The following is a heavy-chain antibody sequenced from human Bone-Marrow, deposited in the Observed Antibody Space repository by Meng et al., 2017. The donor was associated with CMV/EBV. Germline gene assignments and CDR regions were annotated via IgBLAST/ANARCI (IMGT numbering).Heavy chain of an antibody. CDR2: IKQDGSEK. V-gene: IGHV3-7*01. CDR1: GFTFSSYW. CDR3: AREDFWSGYYSYYYYYYGMDV. Sequence: GGSLRLSCAASGFTFSSYWMSWVRQAPGKGLEWVANIKQDGSEKYYVDSVKGRFTISRDNAKNSLYLQMNSLRAEDTAVYYCAREDFWSGYYSYYYYYYGMDVWGQGNTVTGAS. J-gene: IGHJ6*01. D-gene: IGHD3-3*01.